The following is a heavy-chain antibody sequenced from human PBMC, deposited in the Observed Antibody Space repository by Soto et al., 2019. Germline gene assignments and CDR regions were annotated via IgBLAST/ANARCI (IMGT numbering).Heavy chain of an antibody. V-gene: IGHV1-69*13. CDR1: GGTFSSYA. Sequence: SVKVSCKASGGTFSSYAISWVRQSPGQGLEWMGGIIPIFGTANYAQKFQGRVTITADESTSTAYMELSSLRSEDTAVYYCASPIVGAQYGMDVWGQGTTVTVSS. D-gene: IGHD1-26*01. CDR2: IIPIFGTA. J-gene: IGHJ6*02. CDR3: ASPIVGAQYGMDV.